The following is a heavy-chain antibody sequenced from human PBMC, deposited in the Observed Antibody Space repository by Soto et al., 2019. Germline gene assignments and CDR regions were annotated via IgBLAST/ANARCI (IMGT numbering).Heavy chain of an antibody. J-gene: IGHJ4*02. Sequence: QVQLVQSGGGVVQPGRSLRLSCAASGFTFSRYGMHWVRQAPGKGLEWVAIISFDGTETYFADSVKGRFTISRDNSKNTLDLQMNSLRAEDTAVYYCAKGHYYDSTGAYLYADHWGQGTLVTVSS. D-gene: IGHD3-22*01. CDR1: GFTFSRYG. V-gene: IGHV3-30*18. CDR3: AKGHYYDSTGAYLYADH. CDR2: ISFDGTET.